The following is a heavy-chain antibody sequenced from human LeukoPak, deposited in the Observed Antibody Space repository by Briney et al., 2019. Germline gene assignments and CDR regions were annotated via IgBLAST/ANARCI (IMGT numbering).Heavy chain of an antibody. V-gene: IGHV4-34*01. Sequence: KTSETLSLTCAVYGGSFSGYYWSWIRQPPGKGLEWIGEINHSGSTNYNPSLKSRVTISVDTSKNQFSLKLSSVTAADTAVYYCARGRVQLWLRGNYYGMDVWGQGTTVTVSS. CDR3: ARGRVQLWLRGNYYGMDV. D-gene: IGHD5-18*01. CDR2: INHSGST. J-gene: IGHJ6*02. CDR1: GGSFSGYY.